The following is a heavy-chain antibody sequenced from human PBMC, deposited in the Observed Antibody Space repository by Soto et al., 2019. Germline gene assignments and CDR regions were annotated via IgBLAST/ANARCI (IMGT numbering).Heavy chain of an antibody. CDR1: GFTFSSYA. D-gene: IGHD3-10*01. Sequence: EVQLLESGGGLVQPGGSLRLSCAASGFTFSSYAMSWVRQAPGKGLEWVSAISGSGGSTYYADSVKGRFTISRDNSKNTLYLQMNSLRAEDTAVYYCANLEVLIWFGESNRRMDVWGQGTTVTVSS. CDR2: ISGSGGST. V-gene: IGHV3-23*01. CDR3: ANLEVLIWFGESNRRMDV. J-gene: IGHJ6*02.